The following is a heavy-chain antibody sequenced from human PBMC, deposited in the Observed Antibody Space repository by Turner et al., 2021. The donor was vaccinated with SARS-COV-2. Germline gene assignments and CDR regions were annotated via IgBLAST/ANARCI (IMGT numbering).Heavy chain of an antibody. CDR1: GGSISSSSYF. Sequence: QLQLQESGPGLVNPSETLSLTCTVSGGSISSSSYFWGWIRQPPTKELEWIGSIYYSGTTYYNPSLKSRVSLSIDTSKNQFSLNLTSVTAADTALFYCARQAAGQGLDYWGRGILVTVSS. CDR2: IYYSGTT. CDR3: ARQAAGQGLDY. D-gene: IGHD3-10*01. J-gene: IGHJ4*02. V-gene: IGHV4-39*01.